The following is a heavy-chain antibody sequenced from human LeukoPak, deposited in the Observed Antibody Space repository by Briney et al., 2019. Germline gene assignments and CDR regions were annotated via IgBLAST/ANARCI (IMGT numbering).Heavy chain of an antibody. CDR2: ITSGFTP. V-gene: IGHV3-23*01. J-gene: IGHJ4*02. CDR1: GLTFSNYA. D-gene: IGHD1-26*01. CDR3: AKDYSDSRVGDVFFEY. Sequence: GGSLILSCAASGLTFSNYAMSWFRQAPGKGLEWVSGITSGFTPHYADSVKGRFTISRDNSKNTFHLQMNSLRAEDTAVYYCAKDYSDSRVGDVFFEYWGQGTVVTVSS.